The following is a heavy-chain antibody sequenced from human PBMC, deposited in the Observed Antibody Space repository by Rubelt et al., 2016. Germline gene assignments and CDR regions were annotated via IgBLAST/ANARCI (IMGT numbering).Heavy chain of an antibody. CDR2: INHSGST. J-gene: IGHJ5*02. D-gene: IGHD5-18*01. CDR1: GGSFSGYY. CDR3: ARGRGYSYANWFDP. V-gene: IGHV4-34*01. Sequence: QVQLQQWGAGLLKPSETLSLTCAVYGGSFSGYYWSWIRQPPGKGLEWIGEINHSGSTNYNPSLKCRVTISVDTSKNQFSLKLSSVTAADTAVYYCARGRGYSYANWFDPWGQGTLVTVSS.